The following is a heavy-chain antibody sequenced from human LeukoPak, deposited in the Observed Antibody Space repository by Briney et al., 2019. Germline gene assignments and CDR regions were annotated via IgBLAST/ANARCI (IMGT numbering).Heavy chain of an antibody. V-gene: IGHV1-3*01. J-gene: IGHJ4*02. Sequence: ASVKVSCKASGYTFTSYAMHWVRQAPGQRLEWMGWINAGNGNTKYSQKFQGRVTITRDTSASTAYMELSSLRSEDTAVYYCARDYHGGNSPFDYWGQGTLVTVSS. CDR1: GYTFTSYA. D-gene: IGHD4-23*01. CDR2: INAGNGNT. CDR3: ARDYHGGNSPFDY.